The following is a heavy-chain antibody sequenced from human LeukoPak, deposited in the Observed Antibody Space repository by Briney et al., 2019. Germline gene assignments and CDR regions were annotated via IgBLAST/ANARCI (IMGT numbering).Heavy chain of an antibody. V-gene: IGHV1-24*01. CDR1: GYTLTELS. D-gene: IGHD4-11*01. J-gene: IGHJ4*02. CDR2: FDPEDGET. CDR3: ATSVYSWDRHDY. Sequence: ASVKVSCKVSGYTLTELSMHWVRQAPGKGLEWMGGFDPEDGETIYAQKFQDRVTMTEDTSTDTAYMELSSLRSEDTAVYYCATSVYSWDRHDYWGQGTLVTVSS.